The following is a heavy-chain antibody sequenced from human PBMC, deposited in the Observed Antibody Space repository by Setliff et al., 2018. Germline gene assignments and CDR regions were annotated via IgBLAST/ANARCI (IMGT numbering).Heavy chain of an antibody. J-gene: IGHJ4*02. D-gene: IGHD3-10*01. V-gene: IGHV3-7*01. CDR1: GFTYNNDW. CDR3: FGAGTCSY. CDR2: INPDGSEK. Sequence: PGESLKISCGASGFTYNNDWVSWVRQAPGKGLEWLASINPDGSEKYYVDSVKGRFTISRDNAKNSLSLQMNSLRTEDTAVYYCFGAGTCSYWGQGTQVTAPQ.